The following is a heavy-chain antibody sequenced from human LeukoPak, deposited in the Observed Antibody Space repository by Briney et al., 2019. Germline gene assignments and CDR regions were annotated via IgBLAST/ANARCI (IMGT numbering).Heavy chain of an antibody. CDR3: ARMYYYDSSGYQADY. Sequence: GASVKVSCKASGYTFTSYDINWVRQAPGQGLEWMGWMNSNSGNTGYAQKFQGRVTMTRNTSISTAYMELSSLRSEDTAVYYCARMYYYDSSGYQADYWGQGTLVTVSS. J-gene: IGHJ4*02. CDR1: GYTFTSYD. D-gene: IGHD3-22*01. CDR2: MNSNSGNT. V-gene: IGHV1-8*01.